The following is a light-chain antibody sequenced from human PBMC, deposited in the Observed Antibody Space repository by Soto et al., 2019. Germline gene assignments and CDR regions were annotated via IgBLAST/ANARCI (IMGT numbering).Light chain of an antibody. CDR1: GSDVGRYNL. CDR3: CSYAGGNNWV. V-gene: IGLV2-23*01. J-gene: IGLJ3*02. CDR2: GDT. Sequence: QSVLTQPASVSGSPGQSITISCTGTGSDVGRYNLVSWYQQHPGKAPKLVIYGDTKRPAGTSSRFSGSKSANTASLTVSGLQAEDEADYYCCSYAGGNNWVFGGGTKLTVL.